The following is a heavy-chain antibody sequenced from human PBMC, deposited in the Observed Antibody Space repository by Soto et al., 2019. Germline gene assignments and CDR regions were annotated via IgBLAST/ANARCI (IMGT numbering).Heavy chain of an antibody. CDR3: VRDRVVAGIGEVDY. J-gene: IGHJ4*02. V-gene: IGHV3-30-3*01. CDR2: ISYDGSNK. CDR1: GFTFSSHA. D-gene: IGHD6-19*01. Sequence: LRLSCAASGFTFSSHAMHWVRQAPGKGLEWVAVISYDGSNKYYADSVKGRFTISRDNSKNTLHLQMDSLRPEDTAVYHCVRDRVVAGIGEVDYWGQGTLVTVSS.